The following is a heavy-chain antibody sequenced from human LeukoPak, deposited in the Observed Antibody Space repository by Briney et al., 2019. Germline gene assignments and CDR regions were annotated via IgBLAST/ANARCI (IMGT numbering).Heavy chain of an antibody. CDR3: ARAGITGTTAY. CDR1: GYTFTTYY. D-gene: IGHD1-7*01. V-gene: IGHV1-46*01. J-gene: IGHJ4*02. Sequence: ASVKVSCKASGYTFTTYYMHWVRQAPGQGLEWMGVINPSGGSTIYAQRFQGRVTMTGDTSTSTIYMELSSLRSEDTAAYYCARAGITGTTAYWGQGTLVTVSS. CDR2: INPSGGST.